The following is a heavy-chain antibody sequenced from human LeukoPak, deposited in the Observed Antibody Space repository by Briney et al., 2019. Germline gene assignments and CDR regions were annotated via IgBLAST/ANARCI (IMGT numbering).Heavy chain of an antibody. Sequence: SETLSLTCTVSGGSLSSGSDYWSWIRQSAGKGLEWIGRIYASGSTNYNPSLKSRVTISVDTSKNQFSLKLTSVTAADTAVYYCARLGEYDSSADWGQGSLVTVSS. CDR1: GGSLSSGSDY. J-gene: IGHJ4*02. CDR3: ARLGEYDSSAD. CDR2: IYASGST. D-gene: IGHD3-22*01. V-gene: IGHV4-61*02.